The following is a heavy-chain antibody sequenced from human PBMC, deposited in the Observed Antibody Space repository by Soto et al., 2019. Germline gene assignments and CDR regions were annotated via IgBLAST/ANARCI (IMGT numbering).Heavy chain of an antibody. D-gene: IGHD1-1*01. CDR3: VRDGTKTLRDWFDP. Sequence: QVQLQESGPGLVKPSETLSLTCTVSGASISGFYWSWIRKSAGKGLEWIGRIYATGTTDYTPSLKSRVMMSVDTSKKQFSLKLRSVTAADTAVYYCVRDGTKTLRDWFDPGGQGISVTVSS. CDR1: GASISGFY. V-gene: IGHV4-4*07. CDR2: IYATGTT. J-gene: IGHJ5*02.